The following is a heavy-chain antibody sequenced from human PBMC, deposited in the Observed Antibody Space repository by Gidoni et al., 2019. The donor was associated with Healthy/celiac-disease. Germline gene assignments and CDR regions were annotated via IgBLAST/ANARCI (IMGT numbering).Heavy chain of an antibody. CDR1: GFTFSSYG. CDR3: ARGVVSVDTAMVTTYYFDY. Sequence: QVQLVESGGGVVQPGRSLRLSCAASGFTFSSYGMPWVRQAPGKGLEWVAVIWYDGSNKYYADSVKGRFTISRDNSKNTLYLQMNSLRAEDTAVYYCARGVVSVDTAMVTTYYFDYWGQGTLVTVSS. D-gene: IGHD5-18*01. J-gene: IGHJ4*02. V-gene: IGHV3-33*01. CDR2: IWYDGSNK.